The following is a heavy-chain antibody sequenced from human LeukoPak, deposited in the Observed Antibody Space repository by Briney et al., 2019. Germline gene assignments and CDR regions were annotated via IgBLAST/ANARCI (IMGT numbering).Heavy chain of an antibody. Sequence: GESLKISCKGSGYSFTSYWISWVRQMPGKGLEWRGRIDPSDSYTNYSPSFQGHVTISADKSISTAYLQWSSLKASDTAMYYCARRRYDILTGYYYFDYWGQGTLVTVSS. CDR1: GYSFTSYW. D-gene: IGHD3-9*01. V-gene: IGHV5-10-1*01. CDR2: IDPSDSYT. CDR3: ARRRYDILTGYYYFDY. J-gene: IGHJ4*02.